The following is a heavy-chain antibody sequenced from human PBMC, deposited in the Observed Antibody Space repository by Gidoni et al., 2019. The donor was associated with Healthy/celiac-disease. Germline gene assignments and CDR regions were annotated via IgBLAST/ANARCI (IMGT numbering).Heavy chain of an antibody. V-gene: IGHV4-4*07. CDR1: GGSISSYY. CDR2: IYTSGST. Sequence: QVQLQESGPGLVKPSETLSLTCPVSGGSISSYYWSWIRQPAGKGLEWIGRIYTSGSTNYNPSLKSRVTMSVDTSKNQFSLKLSSVTAADTAVYYWASRADSYWYFDLWGRGTLVTVSS. CDR3: ASRADSYWYFDL. J-gene: IGHJ2*01.